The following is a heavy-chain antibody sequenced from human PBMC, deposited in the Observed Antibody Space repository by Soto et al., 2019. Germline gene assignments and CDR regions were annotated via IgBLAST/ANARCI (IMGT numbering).Heavy chain of an antibody. D-gene: IGHD2-15*01. J-gene: IGHJ4*02. CDR3: VTGWSEY. V-gene: IGHV3-23*01. Sequence: GGSLRLSCAASVFTFSRYAMSLVRQSPGKGLEWVSTFSGPGGGTYYADSVKGRFTISRDNAKNMLYLQMNSLRAEDTALYYCVTGWSEYWGQGTMVTVSS. CDR2: FSGPGGGT. CDR1: VFTFSRYA.